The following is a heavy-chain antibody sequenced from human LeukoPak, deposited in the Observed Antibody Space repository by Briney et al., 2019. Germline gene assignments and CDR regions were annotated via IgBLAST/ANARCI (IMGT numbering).Heavy chain of an antibody. V-gene: IGHV1-18*01. D-gene: IGHD3-22*01. Sequence: ASVKVSYKASGYTFTSYGISWVRQAPGQGLEWMGWISAYNGNTNYAQKLQGRVTMTTDTSTSTAYMELRSLRSDDTAVYYCATDPKWLPRPLVRDSNWFDPWGQGTLVTVSS. CDR2: ISAYNGNT. J-gene: IGHJ5*02. CDR1: GYTFTSYG. CDR3: ATDPKWLPRPLVRDSNWFDP.